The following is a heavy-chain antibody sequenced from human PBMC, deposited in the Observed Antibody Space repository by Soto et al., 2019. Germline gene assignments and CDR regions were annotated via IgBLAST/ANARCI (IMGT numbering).Heavy chain of an antibody. J-gene: IGHJ4*02. V-gene: IGHV3-21*01. Sequence: PGGSLRLSCAASGFTFSSYSMNWVRQAPGKGLEWVSSISSSSSYIYYADSVKGRFTISRDNAKNSLYLQMNSLRAEDTAVYYCARDYDILTGYYRFGYWGQGTLVTVSS. D-gene: IGHD3-9*01. CDR2: ISSSSSYI. CDR1: GFTFSSYS. CDR3: ARDYDILTGYYRFGY.